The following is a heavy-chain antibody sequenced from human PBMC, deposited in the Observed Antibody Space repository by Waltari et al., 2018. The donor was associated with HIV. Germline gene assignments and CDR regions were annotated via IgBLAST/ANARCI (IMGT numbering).Heavy chain of an antibody. J-gene: IGHJ5*02. CDR1: GYTFTGYY. Sequence: QVQLVQSGAEVKKPGASVKVSCKASGYTFTGYYMHWVRQAPGQGLEWMGWINPNSGGTNYAQKVQGRGTMTRDTSISTAYMELSRLRSDDTAVYYCARSYYGSGNWFDPWGQGTLVTVSS. CDR3: ARSYYGSGNWFDP. CDR2: INPNSGGT. D-gene: IGHD3-10*01. V-gene: IGHV1-2*02.